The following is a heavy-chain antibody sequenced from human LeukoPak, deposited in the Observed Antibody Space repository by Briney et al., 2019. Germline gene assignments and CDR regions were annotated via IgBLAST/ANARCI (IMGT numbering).Heavy chain of an antibody. J-gene: IGHJ4*02. V-gene: IGHV4-59*12. Sequence: PSETLSLTCTVSGCSISSYYWSWIRQPPGKGLEWIGYIYYSGSTKYNPSLKSRVTITIHTSKIQFSLTLSSVTAADTAVYYCARDYHGSGLNDYWGQGTLVTVSS. CDR3: ARDYHGSGLNDY. CDR2: IYYSGST. CDR1: GCSISSYY. D-gene: IGHD3-10*01.